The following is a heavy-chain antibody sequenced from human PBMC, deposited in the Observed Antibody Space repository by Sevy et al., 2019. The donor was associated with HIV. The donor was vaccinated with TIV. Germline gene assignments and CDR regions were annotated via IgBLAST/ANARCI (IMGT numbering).Heavy chain of an antibody. CDR3: AKVRKAATGTGFFDY. D-gene: IGHD6-13*01. CDR2: ITGNSDNI. Sequence: GGSLRLSCAASGFTFHDYGMHWVRQAPGKGLEWVAGITGNSDNIGYVDSAKGRFTISRDNAKNSLYLQMNGLRAEDTALYYCAKVRKAATGTGFFDYWGQGTLVTVSS. CDR1: GFTFHDYG. V-gene: IGHV3-9*01. J-gene: IGHJ4*02.